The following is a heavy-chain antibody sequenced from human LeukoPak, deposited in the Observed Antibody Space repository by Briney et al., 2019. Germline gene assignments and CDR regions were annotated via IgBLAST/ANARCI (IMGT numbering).Heavy chain of an antibody. V-gene: IGHV1-46*01. CDR2: INPSGGST. D-gene: IGHD3-3*01. CDR3: VRDRGRFLEWLLPTGFDY. CDR1: GYTFTSYY. J-gene: IGHJ4*02. Sequence: ASVKVSCKASGYTFTSYYMHWVRQAPGQGLEWMGIINPSGGSTSYAQKFQGRVTMTRDTSTSTVYMELSSLRSEDTAVYYCVRDRGRFLEWLLPTGFDYWGQGTLVTVSS.